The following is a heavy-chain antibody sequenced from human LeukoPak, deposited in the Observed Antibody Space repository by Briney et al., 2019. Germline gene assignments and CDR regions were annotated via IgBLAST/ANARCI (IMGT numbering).Heavy chain of an antibody. Sequence: SETLSLTCTVSGGSISSYYWSWIRQPPGKGLDWIGYIYYSGSTNYNPSLKSRVTISVDTSKNQFSLKLSSVTAADTAVYYCARDIKIAVAGHSLRYYYHMDVWGKGTTVTVSS. CDR3: ARDIKIAVAGHSLRYYYHMDV. D-gene: IGHD6-19*01. J-gene: IGHJ6*03. V-gene: IGHV4-59*01. CDR1: GGSISSYY. CDR2: IYYSGST.